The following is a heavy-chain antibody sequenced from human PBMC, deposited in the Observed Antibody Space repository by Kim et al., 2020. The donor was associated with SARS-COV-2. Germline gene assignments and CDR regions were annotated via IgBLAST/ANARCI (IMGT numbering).Heavy chain of an antibody. V-gene: IGHV1-2*02. CDR2: INPNSGGT. CDR3: ARDYTSLDIVARRRYFDY. D-gene: IGHD2-15*01. CDR1: GYTFTGYY. Sequence: ASVKVSCKASGYTFTGYYMHWVRQAPGQGLEWMGWINPNSGGTNYAQKFQGRVTMTRDTSISTAYMELSRLRSDDTAVYYCARDYTSLDIVARRRYFDYWGQGTLVTVSS. J-gene: IGHJ4*02.